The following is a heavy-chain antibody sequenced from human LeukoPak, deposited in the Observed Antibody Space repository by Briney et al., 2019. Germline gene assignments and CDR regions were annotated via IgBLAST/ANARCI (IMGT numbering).Heavy chain of an antibody. V-gene: IGHV3-7*01. Sequence: GGSLRLSCAASGFTFSSYWMSWVRQAPGKGLEWVANIKQGGSEKYYADSVKGRFTIPRDNAKNSLYLQMNSLRAEDTAVYYCARWTYYYDSSGHMTWGQGTLVTVSS. J-gene: IGHJ5*02. D-gene: IGHD3-22*01. CDR3: ARWTYYYDSSGHMT. CDR2: IKQGGSEK. CDR1: GFTFSSYW.